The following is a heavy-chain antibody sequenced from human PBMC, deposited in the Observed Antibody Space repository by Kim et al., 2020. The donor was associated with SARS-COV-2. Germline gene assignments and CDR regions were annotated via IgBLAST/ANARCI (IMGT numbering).Heavy chain of an antibody. Sequence: SQTLSLTCAISGDTVSSNSAAWNWIRQSPSRGLEWLGRTYYRSRWYNDYALSMKSRISINPDTSKNQFSLQLNSVTPEDTAVYFCTRGLGYFDFWSGYYRDAFDVSGHTTPRTVSS. CDR3: TRGLGYFDFWSGYYRDAFDV. V-gene: IGHV6-1*01. CDR1: GDTVSSNSAA. J-gene: IGHJ3*01. D-gene: IGHD3-3*01. CDR2: TYYRSRWYN.